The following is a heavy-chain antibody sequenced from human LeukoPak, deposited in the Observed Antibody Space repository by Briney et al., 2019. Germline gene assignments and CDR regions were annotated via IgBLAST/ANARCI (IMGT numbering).Heavy chain of an antibody. CDR2: INPSGGST. V-gene: IGHV1-46*01. D-gene: IGHD2-15*01. J-gene: IGHJ6*03. Sequence: ASVKVSCKASGYTFTSYYMHWVRQAPGQGLEWMGIINPSGGSTSHAQKFQGRVTMTRDTSAATAYMELSSLRHDDLAVYYCARGRGTSGSNRDFYYYYYMDVWGKGTTVTVSS. CDR1: GYTFTSYY. CDR3: ARGRGTSGSNRDFYYYYYMDV.